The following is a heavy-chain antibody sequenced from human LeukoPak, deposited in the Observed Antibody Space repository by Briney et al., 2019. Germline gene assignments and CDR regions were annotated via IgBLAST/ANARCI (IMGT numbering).Heavy chain of an antibody. CDR1: GFTFSSYS. V-gene: IGHV3-23*01. D-gene: IGHD3-10*01. J-gene: IGHJ4*02. CDR3: AKDRGAYGSGRNSFLFDF. CDR2: ISGSGGRT. Sequence: GESLTLSCAASGFTFSSYSMSWVRHAPGKVLEWVSSISGSGGRTYYADSVKGRFTISRDNSKNTLYLQMNSLRAEDRAVYYCAKDRGAYGSGRNSFLFDFWGQGTLVTVSS.